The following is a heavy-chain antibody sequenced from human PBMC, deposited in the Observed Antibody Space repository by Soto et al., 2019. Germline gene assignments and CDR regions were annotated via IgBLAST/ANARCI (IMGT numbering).Heavy chain of an antibody. J-gene: IGHJ6*02. CDR3: AHRTIQVYGMDV. CDR1: GFSLSTSGVG. V-gene: IGHV2-5*02. CDR2: IYWDDDK. Sequence: QITLKESGPTLVKPTQTLTLTCAFSGFSLSTSGVGVGWIRQPPGKALEWLALIYWDDDKRYSPSLRSRLTITKDTSKNQVVLTMTNMDPVDTATYYCAHRTIQVYGMDVWGQGTTVTVSS. D-gene: IGHD5-18*01.